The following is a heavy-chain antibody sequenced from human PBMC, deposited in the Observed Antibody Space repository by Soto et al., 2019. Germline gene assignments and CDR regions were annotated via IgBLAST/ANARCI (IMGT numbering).Heavy chain of an antibody. V-gene: IGHV4-39*01. Sequence: ASETLSLTCTVSGGSISSSSYYWGWIRQPPGKGLEWIGSIYYSGSTYYNPSLKSRVTISVDTSKNQFSLKLSSVTAADTAVYYCARLLNTMDVWGKGTTVTVSS. CDR1: GGSISSSSYY. CDR2: IYYSGST. J-gene: IGHJ6*04. CDR3: ARLLNTMDV.